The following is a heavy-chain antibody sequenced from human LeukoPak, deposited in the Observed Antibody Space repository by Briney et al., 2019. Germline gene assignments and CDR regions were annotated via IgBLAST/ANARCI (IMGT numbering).Heavy chain of an antibody. CDR1: GFAFSSYG. CDR2: ISYAGSAK. V-gene: IGHV3-30*18. CDR3: ANPDAGGGSTGRPFDC. Sequence: GGSLRLSCAASGFAFSSYGMHWVRQAPGKGLEWLAVISYAGSAKFYADSVKGRFTISRDNSKNTLFLEMNSLRVEDTAVYYCANPDAGGGSTGRPFDCWGQGTLVTVSS. J-gene: IGHJ4*02. D-gene: IGHD2-15*01.